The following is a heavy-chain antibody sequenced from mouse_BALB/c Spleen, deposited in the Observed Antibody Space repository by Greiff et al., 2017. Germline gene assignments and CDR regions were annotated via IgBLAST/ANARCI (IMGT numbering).Heavy chain of an antibody. V-gene: IGHV14-4*02. CDR3: NAPMITTRFDY. J-gene: IGHJ2*01. D-gene: IGHD2-4*01. CDR2: IDPENGDT. CDR1: GFNIKDYY. Sequence: VQLQQSGAELVRSGASVKLSCTASGFNIKDYYMHWVKQRPEQGLEWIGWIDPENGDTEYAPKFQGKATMTADTSSNTAYLQLSSLTSEDTAVYYCNAPMITTRFDYWGQGTTLTVSS.